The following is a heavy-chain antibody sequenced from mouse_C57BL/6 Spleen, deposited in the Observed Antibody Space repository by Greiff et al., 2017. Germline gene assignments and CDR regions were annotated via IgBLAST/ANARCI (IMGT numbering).Heavy chain of an antibody. Sequence: QVQLQQSGAELVRPGASVTLSCKASGYTFTDYEMHWVKQTPVHGLEWIGAIDPETGGTAYNQKFKGKAILTADKSSSTAYMELRSLTSEDSAVYYCTRSYYGSPRYFDVWGTGTTVTVSS. V-gene: IGHV1-15*01. CDR1: GYTFTDYE. J-gene: IGHJ1*03. CDR2: IDPETGGT. D-gene: IGHD1-1*01. CDR3: TRSYYGSPRYFDV.